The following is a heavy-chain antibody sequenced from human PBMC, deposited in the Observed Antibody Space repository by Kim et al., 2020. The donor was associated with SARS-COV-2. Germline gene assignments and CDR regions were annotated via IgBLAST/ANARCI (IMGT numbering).Heavy chain of an antibody. J-gene: IGHJ4*02. CDR1: GFTFSSYG. D-gene: IGHD3-10*01. CDR3: AKGPTFGSGSLIDY. Sequence: GGSLRLSCAASGFTFSSYGMHWVRQAPGKGLEWVAVISYDGSNKYYADSVKGRFTISRDNSKNTLYLQMNSLRAEDTAVYYCAKGPTFGSGSLIDYWGQGTLVTVSS. V-gene: IGHV3-30*18. CDR2: ISYDGSNK.